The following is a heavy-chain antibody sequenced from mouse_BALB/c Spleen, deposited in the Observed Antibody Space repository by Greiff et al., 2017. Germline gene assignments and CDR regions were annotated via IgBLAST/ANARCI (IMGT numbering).Heavy chain of an antibody. V-gene: IGHV1-18*01. D-gene: IGHD2-1*01. CDR1: GYSFTGYT. CDR2: INPYNGGT. J-gene: IGHJ3*01. Sequence: EVQRVESGPELVKPGASMKISCKASGYSFTGYTMNWVKQSHGKNLEWIGLINPYNGGTSYNQKFKGKATLTVDKSSSTAYMELLSLTSEDSAVYYCARDYGNYGGSGFAYWGQGTLVTVSA. CDR3: ARDYGNYGGSGFAY.